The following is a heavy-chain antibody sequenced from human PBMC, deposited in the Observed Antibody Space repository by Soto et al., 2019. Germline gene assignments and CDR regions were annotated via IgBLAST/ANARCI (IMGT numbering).Heavy chain of an antibody. CDR3: ARPHYDSNTFYSFFDY. CDR1: GGSISSSNW. Sequence: SETLSLTCAVSGGSISSSNWWRWVRQPPGKGLEWIGEIYHSGSTNYNPSLKSRVTISVDTSKNQFSLELSSVTAADTAVYYCARPHYDSNTFYSFFDYWGQGTLVTVSS. J-gene: IGHJ4*02. D-gene: IGHD3-22*01. CDR2: IYHSGST. V-gene: IGHV4-4*02.